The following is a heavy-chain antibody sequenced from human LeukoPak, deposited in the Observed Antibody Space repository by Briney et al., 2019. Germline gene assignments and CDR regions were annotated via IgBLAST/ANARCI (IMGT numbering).Heavy chain of an antibody. CDR2: IYTSGST. D-gene: IGHD3-22*01. CDR1: GGSISSGSYY. J-gene: IGHJ4*02. V-gene: IGHV4-61*02. Sequence: SETLPLTCTVSGGSISSGSYYWGWIRQPAGKGLEWIGRIYTSGSTNYNPSLKSRVTISVDTSKNQFSLKLSSVTAADTAVYYCARGSTMILEAFDYWGQGTLVTVSS. CDR3: ARGSTMILEAFDY.